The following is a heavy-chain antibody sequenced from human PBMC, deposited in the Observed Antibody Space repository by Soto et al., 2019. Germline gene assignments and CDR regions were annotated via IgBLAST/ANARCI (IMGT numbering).Heavy chain of an antibody. CDR1: NSSLGACH. D-gene: IGHD3-10*02. CDR2: LIHGGST. V-gene: IGHV4-34*12. J-gene: IGHJ3*01. Sequence: PSETLSLTCAIYNSSLGACHWTGIRQPPGKGLEWIGELIHGGSTNYNPSLKSRVTFSLDTSKSQFSLHVMSVTAADTAVYYCARSPLSYDYVRQTWREVGDSFDVWGRGTSVT. CDR3: ARSPLSYDYVRQTWREVGDSFDV.